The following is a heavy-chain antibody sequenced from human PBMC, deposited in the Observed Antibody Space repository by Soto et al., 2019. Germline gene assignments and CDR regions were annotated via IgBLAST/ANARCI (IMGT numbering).Heavy chain of an antibody. V-gene: IGHV4-34*01. D-gene: IGHD3-10*01. CDR2: INHSGST. Sequence: SETLSLTCAVYGGSFSGYYWSWIRQPPGKGLEWIGEINHSGSTNYNPSLKSRVTISVDTSKNQFSLKLSSVTAADTAVYYCARARGVLLWFGEYPSAVDIWGHGTMVTVS. J-gene: IGHJ3*02. CDR1: GGSFSGYY. CDR3: ARARGVLLWFGEYPSAVDI.